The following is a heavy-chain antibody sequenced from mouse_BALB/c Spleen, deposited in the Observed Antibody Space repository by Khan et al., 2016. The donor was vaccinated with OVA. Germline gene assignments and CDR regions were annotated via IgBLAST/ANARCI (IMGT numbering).Heavy chain of an antibody. CDR3: ARGTVGRFAY. V-gene: IGHV3-2*02. Sequence: QLQESGPGLVKPSQSLSLTCTVTGYSITSDYAWNWIRQFPENKLEWMGFISYSGSTSYKSSLKSRIFITRDTSKNQFFLQLNSVTTEDTATYYCARGTVGRFAYWGQGTLVTVSA. D-gene: IGHD1-1*01. J-gene: IGHJ3*01. CDR1: GYSITSDYA. CDR2: ISYSGST.